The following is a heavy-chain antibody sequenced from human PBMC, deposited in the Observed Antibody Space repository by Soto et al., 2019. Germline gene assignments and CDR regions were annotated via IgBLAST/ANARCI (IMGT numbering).Heavy chain of an antibody. V-gene: IGHV1-18*01. CDR2: ISAYNGKT. CDR3: ARDPQAIRFLEWYPNFDY. J-gene: IGHJ4*02. Sequence: ASVKVSCKASGYTFTSYGISWVRQAPGQGLEWMGWISAYNGKTHYTQKVQGRVTMTTVASTSTAYMELRSLRSDDTAVYYCARDPQAIRFLEWYPNFDYWGQGTLVTVSS. CDR1: GYTFTSYG. D-gene: IGHD3-3*01.